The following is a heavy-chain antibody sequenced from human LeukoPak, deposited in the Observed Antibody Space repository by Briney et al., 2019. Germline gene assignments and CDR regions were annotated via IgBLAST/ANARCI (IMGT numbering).Heavy chain of an antibody. CDR1: GFTFSTYA. D-gene: IGHD2-15*01. J-gene: IGHJ4*02. Sequence: GGSLRLSCAASGFTFSTYAMTWVRQAPGKGLEWVSHIGTTGTTYYADSVEGRFTISRDNANNALYLQMNSLRAEDVAVYYCTTSLYCSGGSCYVPWGQGTLVTVSS. CDR3: TTSLYCSGGSCYVP. V-gene: IGHV3-48*01. CDR2: IGTTGTT.